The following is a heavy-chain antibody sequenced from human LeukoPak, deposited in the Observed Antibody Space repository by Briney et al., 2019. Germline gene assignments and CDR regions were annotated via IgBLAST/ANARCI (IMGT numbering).Heavy chain of an antibody. Sequence: ASVKVSCKASGGTFSSYAISWVRQAPGQGLEWMGIINPSGGSTSYAQKFQGRVTMTRDMSTSTVYMELSSLRSEDTAVYYCARQEYSGSYWTSDYWGQGTLVTVSS. CDR2: INPSGGST. CDR3: ARQEYSGSYWTSDY. D-gene: IGHD1-26*01. CDR1: GGTFSSYA. J-gene: IGHJ4*02. V-gene: IGHV1-46*01.